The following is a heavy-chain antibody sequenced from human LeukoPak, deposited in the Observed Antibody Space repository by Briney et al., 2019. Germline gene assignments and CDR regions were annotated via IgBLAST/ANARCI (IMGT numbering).Heavy chain of an antibody. CDR1: GFTFSSYE. CDR2: ISSSGSTI. V-gene: IGHV3-48*03. J-gene: IGHJ6*02. Sequence: GGSLRLSCAASGFTFSSYEMNWVRQAPGKGLEWVSYISSSGSTIYYADSVKGRFTISRDNAKNSLYLQMNSLRAEDTAVYYCARDYGDHLGYYYYGMDVWGQGTTVTVSS. D-gene: IGHD4-17*01. CDR3: ARDYGDHLGYYYYGMDV.